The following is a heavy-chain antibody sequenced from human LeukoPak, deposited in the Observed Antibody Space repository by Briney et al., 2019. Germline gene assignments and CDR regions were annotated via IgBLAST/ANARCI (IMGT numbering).Heavy chain of an antibody. CDR2: IYTSGST. CDR1: GGSISSGSYY. V-gene: IGHV4-61*02. Sequence: PSETLSLTCTVSGGSISSGSYYWSWIRQPAGKGLEWIGRIYTSGSTNYNPSLKSRVTISVDTSKNQFSLKLSSVTAVDTAVYYCVKKIAAAAWFDPWGQGTPVTVSS. D-gene: IGHD6-13*01. CDR3: VKKIAAAAWFDP. J-gene: IGHJ5*02.